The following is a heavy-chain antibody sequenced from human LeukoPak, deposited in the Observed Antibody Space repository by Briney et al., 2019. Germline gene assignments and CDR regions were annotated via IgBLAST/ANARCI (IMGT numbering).Heavy chain of an antibody. CDR2: IYSGGST. CDR3: ARCYGDYGLYYFDY. V-gene: IGHV3-53*04. J-gene: IGHJ4*02. Sequence: PGGSLRLSCAASGFTVSSNYMSWVRKAPGKGLEWVSVIYSGGSTYYADSVMGRYTISRHNSKNTLYLQMSSRRAEDTAVYYCARCYGDYGLYYFDYWGQGTLVTVCS. D-gene: IGHD4-17*01. CDR1: GFTVSSNY.